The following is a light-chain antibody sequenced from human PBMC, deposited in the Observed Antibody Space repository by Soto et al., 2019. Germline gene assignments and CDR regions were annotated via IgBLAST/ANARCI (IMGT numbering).Light chain of an antibody. J-gene: IGKJ4*01. CDR1: QSLLHSNGYNY. Sequence: DIVMTQSPLSLPVTPGEPASISCRSSQSLLHSNGYNYLDWYLQKPGQSPQLLIYLGSNRSSGVPDRFSGSGSGTDFTPKISRVEAEDVGVYYGMQALLPLTFGGGTKVDIK. CDR3: MQALLPLT. V-gene: IGKV2-28*01. CDR2: LGS.